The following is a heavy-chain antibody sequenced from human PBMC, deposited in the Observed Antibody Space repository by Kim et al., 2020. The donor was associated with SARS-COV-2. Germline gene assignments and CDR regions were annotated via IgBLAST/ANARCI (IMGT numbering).Heavy chain of an antibody. Sequence: SETLSLTCTVSGGSISSYYWSWIRQPPGKGLEWIGYIYYSGSTNYNPSLKSRVTISVDTSKNQFSLKLSSVTAADTAVYYCARDPRRYYDSSGYHDAFDIWGQGKMVTVSS. CDR1: GGSISSYY. CDR3: ARDPRRYYDSSGYHDAFDI. J-gene: IGHJ3*02. CDR2: IYYSGST. D-gene: IGHD3-22*01. V-gene: IGHV4-59*01.